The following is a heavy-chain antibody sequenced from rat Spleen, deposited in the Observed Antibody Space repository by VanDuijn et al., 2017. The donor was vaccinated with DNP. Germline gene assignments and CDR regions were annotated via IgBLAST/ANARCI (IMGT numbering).Heavy chain of an antibody. CDR2: ISYSGRT. CDR3: GRYGLRVYFEY. J-gene: IGHJ2*01. Sequence: EVQLQESGPGLVKPSQSLSLTCSVTGYSITSNYWGWIRKFPGNKMEWIGHISYSGRTSYLPSLQSRISITRDTSKNHFFLQLNSVTTEDTATYYCGRYGLRVYFEYWGQGVMVTVSS. D-gene: IGHD1-7*01. V-gene: IGHV3-1*01. CDR1: GYSITSNY.